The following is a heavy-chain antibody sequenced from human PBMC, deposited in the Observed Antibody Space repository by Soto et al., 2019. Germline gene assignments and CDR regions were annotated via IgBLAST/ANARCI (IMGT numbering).Heavy chain of an antibody. Sequence: SETLSLTCSVSGDSINNYEYYWTWIRQPPGEGLEWIGHIYYTGSTSYNPSLESRISISLDTSRNQFSLKVNSVSAADTAGEEWARDRSNSYDCVDSSGKGTRFTV. CDR3: ARDRSNSYDCVDS. CDR2: IYYTGST. V-gene: IGHV4-30-4*01. J-gene: IGHJ4*02. CDR1: GDSINNYEYY. D-gene: IGHD1-1*01.